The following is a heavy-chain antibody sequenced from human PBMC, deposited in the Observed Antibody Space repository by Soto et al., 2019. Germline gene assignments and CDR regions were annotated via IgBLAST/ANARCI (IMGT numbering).Heavy chain of an antibody. CDR3: VPGFDY. V-gene: IGHV3-7*01. CDR2: IKQDGREK. Sequence: EVQLVESGGGLVQPGGSLRLSCAASGFIFSSYWMSWVRQAPGKGLEWVANIKQDGREKNYVDSVKGRFTISRDNAKNLLHLQMNSLRAEDTAVYYCVPGFDYWGQGTLVTVSS. CDR1: GFIFSSYW. J-gene: IGHJ4*02.